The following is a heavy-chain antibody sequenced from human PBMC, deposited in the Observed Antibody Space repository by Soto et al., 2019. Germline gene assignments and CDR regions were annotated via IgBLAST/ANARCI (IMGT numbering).Heavy chain of an antibody. J-gene: IGHJ4*02. V-gene: IGHV3-48*01. CDR3: ASCTPNYDILTGYYSAGCFLDY. Sequence: GGSLRLSCAASGFTFSSYSMNWVRQAPGKGLEWVSYISSSSSTIYYADSVKGRFTISRDNAKNSLYLQMNSLRAEDTAVYYCASCTPNYDILTGYYSAGCFLDYWGQGTLVTVS. D-gene: IGHD3-9*01. CDR1: GFTFSSYS. CDR2: ISSSSSTI.